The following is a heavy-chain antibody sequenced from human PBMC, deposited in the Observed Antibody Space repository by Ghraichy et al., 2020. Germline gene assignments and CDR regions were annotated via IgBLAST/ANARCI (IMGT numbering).Heavy chain of an antibody. CDR3: ARGLNWGRRGLDY. D-gene: IGHD7-27*01. CDR1: GGSFSGYY. V-gene: IGHV4-34*01. Sequence: SETLSLTCAVYGGSFSGYYWSWIRQPPGKGLEWIGEINHSGSTNYNPSLKSRVTISVDTSKNQLSLKLSSVTAADTAVYYCARGLNWGRRGLDYWGQGTLFTVSS. CDR2: INHSGST. J-gene: IGHJ4*02.